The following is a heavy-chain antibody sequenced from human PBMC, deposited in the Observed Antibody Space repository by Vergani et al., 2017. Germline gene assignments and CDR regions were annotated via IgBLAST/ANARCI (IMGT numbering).Heavy chain of an antibody. CDR2: ISSSSSYI. CDR1: GFSFSSHA. CDR3: ARGRIAAAGTN. J-gene: IGHJ4*02. Sequence: VQLAESGGGRVQPGRSLRLSCAASGFSFSSHAIHWVRQAPGKGLEWVSSISSSSSYIYYADSVKGRFTISRDNAKNSLYLQMNSLRAEDTAVYYCARGRIAAAGTNWGQGTLVTVSS. D-gene: IGHD6-13*01. V-gene: IGHV3-21*01.